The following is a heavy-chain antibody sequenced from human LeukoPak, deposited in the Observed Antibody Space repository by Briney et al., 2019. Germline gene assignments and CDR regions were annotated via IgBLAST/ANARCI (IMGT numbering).Heavy chain of an antibody. Sequence: GGSLRLSCTASGFTFGDYAMHWVRQAPGKGLEWVAVISYDGSNKYYADSVKGRFTISRDNSKNTLYLQMNSLRAEDTAVYYCARDWGRVGRVATIQRSSSSWYGFVGSDYWGQGTLVTVTS. CDR2: ISYDGSNK. CDR1: GFTFGDYA. J-gene: IGHJ4*02. CDR3: ARDWGRVGRVATIQRSSSSWYGFVGSDY. D-gene: IGHD6-13*01. V-gene: IGHV3-30-3*01.